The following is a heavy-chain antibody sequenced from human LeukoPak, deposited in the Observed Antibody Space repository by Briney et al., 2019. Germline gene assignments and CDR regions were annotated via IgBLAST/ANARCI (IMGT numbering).Heavy chain of an antibody. CDR3: ARGYCSSTSCPDFDY. Sequence: SETLSLTCTVSGGSISSSSYYWGWIRQPPGKGLEWIGSIYYSGSTYYIPSLKSRVTISVDTSKNQFSLKLSSVTAADTAVYYCARGYCSSTSCPDFDYWGQGTLVTVSS. CDR1: GGSISSSSYY. D-gene: IGHD2-2*01. V-gene: IGHV4-39*01. J-gene: IGHJ4*02. CDR2: IYYSGST.